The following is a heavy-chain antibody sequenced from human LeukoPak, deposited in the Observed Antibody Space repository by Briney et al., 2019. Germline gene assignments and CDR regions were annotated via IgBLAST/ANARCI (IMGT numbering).Heavy chain of an antibody. J-gene: IGHJ4*02. CDR3: ARGSVADVFDY. Sequence: GGSLRLSCAASGFTFSSYWMSWVRQAPGKGLEWVANIKQDGSEKYYVDSVKGRFTISRDNAKDSLYLQMNSLRAEDTAVYYCARGSVADVFDYWGQGTLVTVSS. D-gene: IGHD6-19*01. CDR1: GFTFSSYW. V-gene: IGHV3-7*01. CDR2: IKQDGSEK.